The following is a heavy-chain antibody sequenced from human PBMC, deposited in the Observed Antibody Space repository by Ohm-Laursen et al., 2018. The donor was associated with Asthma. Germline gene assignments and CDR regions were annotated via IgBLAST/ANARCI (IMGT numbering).Heavy chain of an antibody. Sequence: AASVKVSCKASGGTFSSYAISWVRQAPGQGLEWMGGIIPIFGTANYAQKFQGRVTITADESTSTAYMELSSLRSEDTAVYYCARAYEMATITGIMDYWGQGTLVTVSS. D-gene: IGHD5-24*01. CDR2: IIPIFGTA. CDR1: GGTFSSYA. J-gene: IGHJ4*02. V-gene: IGHV1-69*13. CDR3: ARAYEMATITGIMDY.